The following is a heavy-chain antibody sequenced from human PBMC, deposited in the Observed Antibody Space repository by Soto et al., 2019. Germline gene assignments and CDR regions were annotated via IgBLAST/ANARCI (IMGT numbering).Heavy chain of an antibody. J-gene: IGHJ6*02. Sequence: EVHLVESGGGLIQPGGSLRLSCAASGFTVGNNYMTWVRQAPGKGLEWVSLVYSHGATYYADSVKGRFTISRDSSKNTFSLQLNSLRAKDTAMYYCTTSPRVGVWGQGTTVTVSS. CDR1: GFTVGNNY. CDR2: VYSHGAT. CDR3: TTSPRVGV. V-gene: IGHV3-53*01. D-gene: IGHD3-10*01.